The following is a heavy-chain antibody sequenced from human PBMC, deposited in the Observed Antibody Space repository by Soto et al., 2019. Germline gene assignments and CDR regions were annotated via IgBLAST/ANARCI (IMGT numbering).Heavy chain of an antibody. V-gene: IGHV4-59*01. CDR2: IYYSGST. Sequence: SETLSLTCTVSGGSISSYYWSWIRQPPGKGLEWIGYIYYSGSTNYNPSLKSRVTISVDTSKNQFSLKLSSVTAADTAVYYCAREGSNLGYYYYMDVWGKGTTVTVS. CDR3: AREGSNLGYYYYMDV. J-gene: IGHJ6*03. CDR1: GGSISSYY. D-gene: IGHD4-4*01.